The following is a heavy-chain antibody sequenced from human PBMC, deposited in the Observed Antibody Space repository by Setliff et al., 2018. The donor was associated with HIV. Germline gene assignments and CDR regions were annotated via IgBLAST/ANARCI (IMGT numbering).Heavy chain of an antibody. J-gene: IGHJ4*02. CDR3: ATFFVSTATSQDY. CDR2: IYHTGRT. Sequence: SETLSLTCAVSGGSISSTNWWSWVRQPPGKGLEWIGEIYHTGRTNYNPSIKSRVIISIDKSKNKFSLKVSSVTAADTGVYYCATFFVSTATSQDYWGQGTLVTVSS. D-gene: IGHD4-17*01. CDR1: GGSISSTNW. V-gene: IGHV4-4*02.